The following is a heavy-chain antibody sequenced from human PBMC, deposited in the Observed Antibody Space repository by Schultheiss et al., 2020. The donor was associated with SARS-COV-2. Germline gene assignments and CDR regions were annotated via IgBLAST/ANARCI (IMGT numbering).Heavy chain of an antibody. J-gene: IGHJ5*02. CDR2: IYYSGST. V-gene: IGHV4-59*05. Sequence: SQTLSLTCTVSGGSISSYYWSWIRQPAGKGLEWIGSIYYSGSTYYNPSLKSRVTISVDTSKNQFSLKLSSVTAADTAVYYCARRLDTAMVTSWFDPWGQGTLVTVSS. D-gene: IGHD5-18*01. CDR1: GGSISSYY. CDR3: ARRLDTAMVTSWFDP.